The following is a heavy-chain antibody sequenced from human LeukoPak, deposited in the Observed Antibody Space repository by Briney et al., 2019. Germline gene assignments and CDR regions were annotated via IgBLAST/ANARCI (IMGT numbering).Heavy chain of an antibody. CDR3: ARAGSSLDFDY. D-gene: IGHD6-13*01. J-gene: IGHJ4*02. V-gene: IGHV3-74*01. CDR2: INSDGSST. Sequence: GGSLRLSCAASGFTFSSYWMHWVRQAPGKGLVWVSRINSDGSSTTYADSVKGRFTISRDNAKNTLYLQMNSLRAEDTAVYYCARAGSSLDFDYWGQGTPVTVSS. CDR1: GFTFSSYW.